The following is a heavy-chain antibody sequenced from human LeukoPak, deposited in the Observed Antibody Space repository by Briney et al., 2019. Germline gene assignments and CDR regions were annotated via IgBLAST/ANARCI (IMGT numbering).Heavy chain of an antibody. CDR3: ARGTYDILTGYFQY. J-gene: IGHJ4*02. V-gene: IGHV1-2*02. CDR2: INPNSGGT. Sequence: EASVKVSCKASGYTFTGYYMHWVRQAPGQGLEWMGWINPNSGGTNYAQKFQGRVTMTRDTSISTAYMELSRLRSDDTAVYYCARGTYDILTGYFQYWGQGTLVTVSS. D-gene: IGHD3-9*01. CDR1: GYTFTGYY.